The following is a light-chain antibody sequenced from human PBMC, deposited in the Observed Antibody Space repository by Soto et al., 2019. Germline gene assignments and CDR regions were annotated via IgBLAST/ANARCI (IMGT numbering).Light chain of an antibody. CDR3: SSYTSSSTLVV. J-gene: IGLJ2*01. CDR1: SSDVGGYNY. CDR2: DVS. Sequence: QSALTQPASVSGSPGQSITISCTGTSSDVGGYNYVSWYQQHPGTAHKLMIYDVSNRPSGVSNRFSGSKSGNTASLTISGLQAEDEADYYCSSYTSSSTLVVFGGGTKLTVL. V-gene: IGLV2-14*01.